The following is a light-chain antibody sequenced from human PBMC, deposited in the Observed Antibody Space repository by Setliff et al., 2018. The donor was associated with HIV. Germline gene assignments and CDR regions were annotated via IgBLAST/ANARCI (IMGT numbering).Light chain of an antibody. CDR2: XXX. V-gene: IGLV2-14*01. CDR3: SSSXSXXXL. CDR1: SSDVGGYNY. Sequence: QSALTQPASVSGSPGQSITISCTGTSSDVGGYNYVSWYQQHPGKAPKLXXXXXXNRPSGVSNRFSGSKSANPASLTTSGPPAEDEAAYYCSSSXSXXXLFGTGTKSPS. J-gene: IGLJ1*01.